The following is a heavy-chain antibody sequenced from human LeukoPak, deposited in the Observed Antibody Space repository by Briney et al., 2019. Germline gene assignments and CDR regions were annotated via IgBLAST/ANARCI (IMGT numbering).Heavy chain of an antibody. CDR1: GGSISSSSYY. D-gene: IGHD2/OR15-2a*01. CDR2: IYYSGST. Sequence: PSETLSLTCTVSGGSISSSSYYWGWIRQPPGKGLEWIGSIYYSGSTYYNPSLKSRVTISVDTSKNQFSLKLSSVTAADTAVYYCARDWNSGPLPSAFDYWGQGTLVTVSS. J-gene: IGHJ4*02. V-gene: IGHV4-39*07. CDR3: ARDWNSGPLPSAFDY.